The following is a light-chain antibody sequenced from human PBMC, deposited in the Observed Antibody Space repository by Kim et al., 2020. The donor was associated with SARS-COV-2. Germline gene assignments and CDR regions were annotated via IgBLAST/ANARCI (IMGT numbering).Light chain of an antibody. V-gene: IGKV1-8*01. CDR2: AAN. CDR3: QHYYSYPYA. J-gene: IGKJ2*01. CDR1: QDMVSY. Sequence: ASTGDRVTVTCRTSQDMVSYLAWYQQKPGKAPKLLSYAANTLQSGVPSRFSGSGSGTNFNLTINCLQSEDFATYYCQHYYSYPYAFGQGTKLEI.